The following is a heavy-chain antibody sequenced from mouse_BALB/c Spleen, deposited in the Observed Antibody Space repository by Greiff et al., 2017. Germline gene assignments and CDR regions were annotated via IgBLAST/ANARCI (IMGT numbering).Heavy chain of an antibody. CDR3: ASSGYYGSSYWFAY. J-gene: IGHJ3*01. CDR2: ISSGSSTI. Sequence: EVMLVESGGGLVQPGGSRKLSCAASGFTFSSFGMHWVRQAPEKGLEWVAYISSGSSTIYYADTVKGRFTISRDNPKNTLFLQMTSLRSEDTAMYYCASSGYYGSSYWFAYWGQGTLVTVSA. D-gene: IGHD1-1*01. CDR1: GFTFSSFG. V-gene: IGHV5-17*02.